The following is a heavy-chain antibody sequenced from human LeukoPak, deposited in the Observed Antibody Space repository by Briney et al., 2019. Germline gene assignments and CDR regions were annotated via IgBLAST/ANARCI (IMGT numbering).Heavy chain of an antibody. V-gene: IGHV4-39*01. D-gene: IGHD3-10*01. J-gene: IGHJ4*02. Sequence: SETLSPTCTVSGGSISSSSYYWGWIRQPPGKGLEWIGSIYYSGSTYYNPSLKSRVTISVDTSKNQFSLKLSSVTAADTAVYYCARLKEGIDYWGQGTLVTVSS. CDR2: IYYSGST. CDR1: GGSISSSSYY. CDR3: ARLKEGIDY.